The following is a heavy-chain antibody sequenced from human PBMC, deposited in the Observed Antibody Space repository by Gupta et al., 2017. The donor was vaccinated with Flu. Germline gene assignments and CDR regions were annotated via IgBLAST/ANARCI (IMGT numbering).Heavy chain of an antibody. CDR1: QLTFSRYA. V-gene: IGHV3-23*01. CDR2: ISGSGGST. J-gene: IGHJ4*02. D-gene: IGHD4-17*01. Sequence: EVQLLESGAGLVRAGGSLSLSCAVSQLTFSRYAMSLVRQAPGKGLEWISAISGSGGSTYYEDPVKGRFTISRDNSKNTLYLQMNSLRAEDTALYYCATRTGYGDHRLLEDWGQGTLVTVSS. CDR3: ATRTGYGDHRLLED.